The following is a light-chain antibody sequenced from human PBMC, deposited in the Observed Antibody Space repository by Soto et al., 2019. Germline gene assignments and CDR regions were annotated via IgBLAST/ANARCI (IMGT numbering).Light chain of an antibody. CDR2: GAS. J-gene: IGKJ2*01. Sequence: EIVLTQSPGTPSLSPGERATLSCRASQSVSSSYIAWFQQKPGQAPRLLIYGASSRATGIPDRFSGSGSGTEYTLTISRLEPEDFAVYYCQQYGSSPYTFGQGTKLEIK. V-gene: IGKV3-20*01. CDR3: QQYGSSPYT. CDR1: QSVSSSY.